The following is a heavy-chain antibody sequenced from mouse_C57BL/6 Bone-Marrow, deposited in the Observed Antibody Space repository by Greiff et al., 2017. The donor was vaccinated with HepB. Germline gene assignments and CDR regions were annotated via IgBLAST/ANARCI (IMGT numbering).Heavy chain of an antibody. J-gene: IGHJ4*01. CDR1: GYTLTTYP. CDR2: FHTYKDDT. V-gene: IGHV1-47*01. D-gene: IGHD2-4*01. CDR3: ERGIYYDYDVYAMDY. Sequence: QVQLQQSGAELVKPGASVKMSCKASGYTLTTYPVEWMQQNPGKSLEWIGNFHTYKDDTKYNDKFKGKATLTVEKSSSTIYLELSRLTSDDSAVYYCERGIYYDYDVYAMDYWGQGTSVTVSS.